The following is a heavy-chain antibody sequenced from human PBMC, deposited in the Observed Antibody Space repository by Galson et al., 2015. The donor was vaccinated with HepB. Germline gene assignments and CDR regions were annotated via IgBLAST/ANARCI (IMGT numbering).Heavy chain of an antibody. CDR2: ISGWGGDT. D-gene: IGHD6-13*01. V-gene: IGHV3-23*01. Sequence: SLRLSCAGSGFPFSTYAMNWVRQGPGKGLEWVAGISGWGGDTFYANSVKGRFTISRDNSKNTLYLQMNALGVDDTAVYYCAKGESIAAALDYWGQGTLVTVSS. CDR3: AKGESIAAALDY. CDR1: GFPFSTYA. J-gene: IGHJ4*02.